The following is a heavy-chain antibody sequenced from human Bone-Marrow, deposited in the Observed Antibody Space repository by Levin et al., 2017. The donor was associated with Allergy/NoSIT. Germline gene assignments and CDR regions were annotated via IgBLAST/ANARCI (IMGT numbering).Heavy chain of an antibody. J-gene: IGHJ4*02. CDR3: ASALMSGGGWYNRFVGVY. CDR2: ISSSSSYI. D-gene: IGHD6-19*01. V-gene: IGHV3-21*01. CDR1: GFTFSSYS. Sequence: GGSLRLSCAASGFTFSSYSMNWVRQAPGKGLEWVSSISSSSSYIYYADSVKGRFTISRDNAKNSLYLQMNSLRAEDTAVYYCASALMSGGGWYNRFVGVYWGQGTLVTVSS.